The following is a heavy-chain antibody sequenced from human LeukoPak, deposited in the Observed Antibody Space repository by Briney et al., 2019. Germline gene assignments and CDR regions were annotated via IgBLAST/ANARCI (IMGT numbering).Heavy chain of an antibody. D-gene: IGHD6-19*01. CDR2: ISSSGST. CDR3: ASARSGWYFDY. V-gene: IGHV4-4*07. CDR1: GGSLIGYY. J-gene: IGHJ4*02. Sequence: PSETLSLTCTISGGSLIGYYWTWIRQPAGKGLEWIGRISSSGSTNYNPSLKSRVTMSVDTSKNQVSLRLSSVTAADTAVYYCASARSGWYFDYWGQGNLVTVSS.